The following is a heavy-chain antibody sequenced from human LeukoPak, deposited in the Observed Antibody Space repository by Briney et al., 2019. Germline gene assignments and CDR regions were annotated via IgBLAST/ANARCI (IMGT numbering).Heavy chain of an antibody. CDR3: ARGAYNYRFDY. CDR1: GASIRSYY. Sequence: AETLGLTRTDSGASIRSYYWSWIRQPPGKGLEWIGDIFNSGKTNYNTSLKSRVTISVDTSKNQISLKLTSVTAADTAVYACARGAYNYRFDYWGQGTLVTVSS. CDR2: IFNSGKT. D-gene: IGHD5-18*01. V-gene: IGHV4-59*08. J-gene: IGHJ4*02.